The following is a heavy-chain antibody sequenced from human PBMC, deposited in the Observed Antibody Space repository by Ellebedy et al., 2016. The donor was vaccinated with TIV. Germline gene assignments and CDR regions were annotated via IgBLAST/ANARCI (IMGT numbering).Heavy chain of an antibody. CDR1: GYTFTSYY. Sequence: AASVKVSCKASGYTFTSYYMHWVRQAPGQGLEWMGWINPNNGGTKYVEKFQGRVTMTRDTSISTAYMELSRLRSDDTAVYYCARAESEVDVYYWGQGTLVTVSS. CDR3: ARAESEVDVYY. D-gene: IGHD2-15*01. J-gene: IGHJ4*02. CDR2: INPNNGGT. V-gene: IGHV1-2*02.